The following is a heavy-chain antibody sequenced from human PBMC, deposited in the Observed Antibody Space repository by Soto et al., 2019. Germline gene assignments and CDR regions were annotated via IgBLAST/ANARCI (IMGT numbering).Heavy chain of an antibody. J-gene: IGHJ4*02. Sequence: GGSLRLSCAASGLTISSYAMSWVRQAPGKGLEWDSAISGSGGSTYYADSVKGRFTISRDNSKNTLYLQMNSLRAEDTAVYYCAKSHSSGWYKFDYWGQGTLVSVSS. CDR2: ISGSGGST. D-gene: IGHD6-19*01. V-gene: IGHV3-23*01. CDR3: AKSHSSGWYKFDY. CDR1: GLTISSYA.